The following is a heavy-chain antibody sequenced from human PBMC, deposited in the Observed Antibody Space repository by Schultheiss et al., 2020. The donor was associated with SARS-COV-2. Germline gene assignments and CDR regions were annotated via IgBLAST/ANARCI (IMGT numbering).Heavy chain of an antibody. CDR3: ARGRLAIRREMFGGYGMDV. CDR2: INHSGST. CDR1: GGSISSGGYY. J-gene: IGHJ6*02. D-gene: IGHD3-10*02. Sequence: SQTLSLTCTVSGGSISSGGYYWSWIRQPPGKGLEWIGEINHSGSTNYNPSLKSRVTISVDTSKNQFSLKLSSVTAADTAVYYCARGRLAIRREMFGGYGMDVWGQGTTVTVSS. V-gene: IGHV4-39*07.